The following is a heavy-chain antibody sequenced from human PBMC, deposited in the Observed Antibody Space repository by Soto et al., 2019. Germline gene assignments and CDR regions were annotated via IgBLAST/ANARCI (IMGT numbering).Heavy chain of an antibody. Sequence: QVQLVESGGGVVQPGRSLRLSCAASGFTFSSYAMHWVRQAPGKGLEWVAVISYDGSNKYYADSVKGRFTISRDNSKNTLYLQMNSLRAEDTAVYYCARDRVMIVVVPGPGYFDYWGQGTLVTVSS. J-gene: IGHJ4*02. CDR2: ISYDGSNK. CDR3: ARDRVMIVVVPGPGYFDY. CDR1: GFTFSSYA. D-gene: IGHD3-22*01. V-gene: IGHV3-30-3*01.